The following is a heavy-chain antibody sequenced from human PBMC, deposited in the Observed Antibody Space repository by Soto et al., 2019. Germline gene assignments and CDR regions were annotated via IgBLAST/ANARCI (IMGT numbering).Heavy chain of an antibody. CDR1: GFTFISHS. D-gene: IGHD3-10*01. Sequence: GGSLRLSCVASGFTFISHSMNWVRQAPGKGLEWVSYISGGSKSIYYAASVKGRFTISRDNAKNSLYLEMNSLRDEDTAVYSCVRDSRRGYGMDVWGPGTTVTVS. CDR2: ISGGSKSI. CDR3: VRDSRRGYGMDV. V-gene: IGHV3-48*02. J-gene: IGHJ6*02.